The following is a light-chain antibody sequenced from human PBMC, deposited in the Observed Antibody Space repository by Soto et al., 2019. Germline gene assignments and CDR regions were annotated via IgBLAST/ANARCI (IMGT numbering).Light chain of an antibody. Sequence: EIVLKPSPGTLSLYKGERATLSCRASQTVRHNYLAWYQQKPGQAPRLLIYDASSRATGIPDRFSGGGSGTDFTLTISRLEPEDFAVYYCQQFSSYPLTFGGGTKGDI. J-gene: IGKJ4*01. CDR1: QTVRHNY. V-gene: IGKV3-20*01. CDR3: QQFSSYPLT. CDR2: DAS.